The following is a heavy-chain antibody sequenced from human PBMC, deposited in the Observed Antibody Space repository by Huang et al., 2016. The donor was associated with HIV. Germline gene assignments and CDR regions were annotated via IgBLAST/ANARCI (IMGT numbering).Heavy chain of an antibody. Sequence: QVQLVESGGGVVQPGGSLGLSCAAIGFTFSSYAMHWVLQAPGKGLELVAYIQFDGVNKKYADSVKGRFTISRDNSKNTLYLQISSLRAEDTAVYYCVKFTIDDSSVAAWGQGTLVTVS. CDR1: GFTFSSYA. V-gene: IGHV3-30*02. CDR2: IQFDGVNK. D-gene: IGHD6-19*01. J-gene: IGHJ5*02. CDR3: VKFTIDDSSVAA.